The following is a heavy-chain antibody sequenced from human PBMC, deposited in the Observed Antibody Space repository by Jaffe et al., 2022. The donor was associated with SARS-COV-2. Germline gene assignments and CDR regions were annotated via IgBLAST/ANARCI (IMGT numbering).Heavy chain of an antibody. CDR1: GGSIRDHY. D-gene: IGHD3-3*01. CDR3: ARLRTIYPSYQHFYMDV. J-gene: IGHJ6*03. Sequence: QVQLQESGPGLVKPSETLSLTCGVSGGSIRDHYWSWIRQFPGKGLEWIGYIHDTGNTNYNPSLRSRATISVDTSKYQFSLRLKSVSAADTAVYYCARLRTIYPSYQHFYMDVWGKGTTVNVSS. CDR2: IHDTGNT. V-gene: IGHV4-59*11.